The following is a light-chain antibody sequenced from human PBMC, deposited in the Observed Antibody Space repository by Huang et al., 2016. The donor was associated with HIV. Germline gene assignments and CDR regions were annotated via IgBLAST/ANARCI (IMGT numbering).Light chain of an antibody. CDR1: QTITTY. CDR2: AAS. J-gene: IGKJ4*01. V-gene: IGKV1-39*01. CDR3: QQSYSSLLS. Sequence: DIQMTQSPPSLSASVGDRVIMTCRASQTITTYLNWYQKRPGKAPKLLIYAASSLQSGVPSRFSGSGSGTDFTLTISSLQPEDFATYYCQQSYSSLLSFGGGTKVAIK.